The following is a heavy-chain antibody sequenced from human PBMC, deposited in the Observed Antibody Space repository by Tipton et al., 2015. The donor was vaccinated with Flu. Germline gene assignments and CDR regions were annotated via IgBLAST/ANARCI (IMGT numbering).Heavy chain of an antibody. CDR3: ARDPSLGMPDYFDL. D-gene: IGHD2-2*01. CDR1: GFTFSTYW. V-gene: IGHV3-7*01. J-gene: IGHJ4*02. CDR2: INQGGSEK. Sequence: SLRLSCAASGFTFSTYWMGWVRQAPGKGLEWVANINQGGSEKYYVDSVKGRFTISRDNAKNSLHLQMNSLRAEDTAVYYCARDPSLGMPDYFDLWGQGTLVTASS.